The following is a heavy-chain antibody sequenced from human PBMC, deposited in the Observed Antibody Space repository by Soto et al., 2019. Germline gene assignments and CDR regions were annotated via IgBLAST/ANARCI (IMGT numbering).Heavy chain of an antibody. CDR1: GFTLSRHT. V-gene: IGHV3-21*01. CDR2: IGSRTSDI. CDR3: VRDYYDTSGYPNTFDM. Sequence: GGSLRLSCAASGFTLSRHTMNWVRQAPGKGLEWVSFIGSRTSDIYYADSVKGRFTISRDNAKNSLYLDLTRLRAEDTAVYFCVRDYYDTSGYPNTFDMWGQGTMVT. J-gene: IGHJ3*02. D-gene: IGHD3-22*01.